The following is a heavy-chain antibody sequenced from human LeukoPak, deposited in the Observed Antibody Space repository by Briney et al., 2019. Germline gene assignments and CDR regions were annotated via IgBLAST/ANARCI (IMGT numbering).Heavy chain of an antibody. Sequence: ASVKVSCKASGYTFSNYGISWVRQAPGQGLEWMGWISAYNGNTNYAQKLQGRVTMTRDTATSTAYMELRSLRSDDTAVYYCARDRALFSSYYDSSGYWGQGTLVTDSS. CDR3: ARDRALFSSYYDSSGY. J-gene: IGHJ4*02. D-gene: IGHD3-22*01. V-gene: IGHV1-18*01. CDR1: GYTFSNYG. CDR2: ISAYNGNT.